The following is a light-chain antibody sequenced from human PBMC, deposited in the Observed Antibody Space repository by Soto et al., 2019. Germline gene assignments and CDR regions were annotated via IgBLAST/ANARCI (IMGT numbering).Light chain of an antibody. CDR3: TSYTTSTPHVV. CDR2: DVS. J-gene: IGLJ2*01. CDR1: SSDVGGYNY. V-gene: IGLV2-14*03. Sequence: QSVLTQPASVSGSPGQSITISCTGTSSDVGGYNYVSWYQQHPGKAPKLMIYDVSNRPSGVSIRFSGSKSGNTASLTISGLQAEDEADYYCTSYTTSTPHVVFGGGTKLTVL.